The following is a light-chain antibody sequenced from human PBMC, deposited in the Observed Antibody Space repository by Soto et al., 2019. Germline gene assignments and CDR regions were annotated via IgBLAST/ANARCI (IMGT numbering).Light chain of an antibody. J-gene: IGKJ3*01. CDR2: GAS. CDR3: HQYDRSAIFT. CDR1: QTVSSNY. V-gene: IGKV3-20*01. Sequence: EIVLTQSPGPLSLSPGERATLSCRASQTVSSNYLAWYQQRPGQAPRLLIYGASTRAAGVPDRFSGSGSGTEFTLTINRLEPEDFAVFYCHQYDRSAIFTFGPGTTVDIK.